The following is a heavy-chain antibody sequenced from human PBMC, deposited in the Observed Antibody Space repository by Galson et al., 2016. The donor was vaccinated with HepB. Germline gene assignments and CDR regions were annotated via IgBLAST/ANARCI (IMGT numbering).Heavy chain of an antibody. CDR2: ISSDSSTI. J-gene: IGHJ4*02. V-gene: IGHV3-48*02. CDR3: ARGWFGELLPIDY. CDR1: GFTFTSYS. D-gene: IGHD3-10*01. Sequence: SLRLSCAASGFTFTSYSMNWVRQAPGKGLEWVSYISSDSSTIYYADSVKGRFTISRDNAKKSLYLQMNSLRDEDTAVYYCARGWFGELLPIDYWGQGTLVTVSS.